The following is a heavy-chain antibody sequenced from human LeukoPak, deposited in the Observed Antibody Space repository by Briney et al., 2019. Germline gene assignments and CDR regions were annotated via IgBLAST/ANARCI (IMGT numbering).Heavy chain of an antibody. Sequence: GASVKVSCKASGYTFTSYDINWVRQATGQGLEWMGWISAYNGNTNYAQKLQGRVTMTTDTSTSTAYMELRSLRAEDTAVYYCARDKPWNDAFDIWGQGTMVTVSS. CDR3: ARDKPWNDAFDI. D-gene: IGHD1-1*01. CDR1: GYTFTSYD. CDR2: ISAYNGNT. V-gene: IGHV1-18*01. J-gene: IGHJ3*02.